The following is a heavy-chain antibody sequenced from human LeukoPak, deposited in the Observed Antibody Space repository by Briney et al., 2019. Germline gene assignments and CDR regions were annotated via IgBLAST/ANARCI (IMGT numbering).Heavy chain of an antibody. CDR3: ARARGGYSYGPWAAFDI. CDR2: INPNSGGT. Sequence: GASVKVSCKASGYTFTGYYMHWVRQAPGQGLEWMGWINPNSGGTNYAQKFQGRVTMTRDTSISTAYMELSRLRSDDTAVYYCARARGGYSYGPWAAFDIWGQGTMVTVSS. D-gene: IGHD5-18*01. V-gene: IGHV1-2*02. J-gene: IGHJ3*02. CDR1: GYTFTGYY.